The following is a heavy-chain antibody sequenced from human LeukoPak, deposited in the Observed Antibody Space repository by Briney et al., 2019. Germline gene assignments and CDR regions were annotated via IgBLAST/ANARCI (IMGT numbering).Heavy chain of an antibody. V-gene: IGHV4-59*08. CDR2: IYYSGST. Sequence: SSETLSLTCTVSGGSISSYYWSWIRQPPGKGLEWIGYIYYSGSTNYNPSLESRVTISVDTSKNQFSLKLTSVTATDTAVYYCARQGGWGNAFDIWGQGTMVTVSS. D-gene: IGHD1-26*01. CDR1: GGSISSYY. CDR3: ARQGGWGNAFDI. J-gene: IGHJ3*02.